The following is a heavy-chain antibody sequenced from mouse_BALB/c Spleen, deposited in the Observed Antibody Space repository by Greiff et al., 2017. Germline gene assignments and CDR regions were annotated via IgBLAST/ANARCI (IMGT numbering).Heavy chain of an antibody. V-gene: IGHV2-2*02. CDR2: IWSGGST. D-gene: IGHD1-2*01. Sequence: QVQLQQSGPGLVQPSQSLSITCTVSGFSLTSYGVHWVRQSPGKGLEWLGVIWSGGSTDYNAAFISRLSISKDNSKSQVFFKMNSLQANDTAIYYCARGLRLLRAMDYWGQGTSVTVSS. J-gene: IGHJ4*01. CDR1: GFSLTSYG. CDR3: ARGLRLLRAMDY.